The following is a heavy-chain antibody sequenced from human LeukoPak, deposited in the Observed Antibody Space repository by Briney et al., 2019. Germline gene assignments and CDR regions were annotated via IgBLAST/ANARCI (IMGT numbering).Heavy chain of an antibody. CDR3: AKDGKATTGTDYYYGMDV. V-gene: IGHV3-9*01. CDR1: GFTFDDYA. Sequence: GGSLRLSCAASGFTFDDYAMHWVRQAPGKGLEWVSGISWNSDSIGYADSVKGRFTISRDNAKNSLYLQMNSLRAEDTALYYCAKDGKATTGTDYYYGMDVWGQGTTVTVSS. D-gene: IGHD6-13*01. J-gene: IGHJ6*02. CDR2: ISWNSDSI.